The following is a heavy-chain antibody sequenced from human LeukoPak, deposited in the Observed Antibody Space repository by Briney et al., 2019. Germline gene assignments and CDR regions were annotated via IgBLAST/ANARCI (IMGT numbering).Heavy chain of an antibody. V-gene: IGHV4-59*01. CDR1: GSSFSSYY. Sequence: PSETLSLTCTVSGSSFSSYYWSWIRQSPGQGPEWIGYIYYTGSTNYSPSLKSRVTISLDTSKNQLSLKLTSVTAADTAVYYCARDLGWYGSMDVWGQGTTVTVSS. D-gene: IGHD4-23*01. CDR3: ARDLGWYGSMDV. J-gene: IGHJ6*02. CDR2: IYYTGST.